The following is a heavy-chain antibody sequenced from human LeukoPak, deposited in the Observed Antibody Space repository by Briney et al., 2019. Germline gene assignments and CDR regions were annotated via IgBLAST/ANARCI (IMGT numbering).Heavy chain of an antibody. CDR3: ARDRRRITIFGVVIIVPYYYYGMDV. V-gene: IGHV1-18*01. CDR1: GYTFTSYG. J-gene: IGHJ6*02. CDR2: ISAYNGNT. D-gene: IGHD3-3*01. Sequence: ASVKVSCKASGYTFTSYGISWVRQAPGQGLEWMGWISAYNGNTNYAQKLQGRVTMTTDTSTSIAYMELRSLRSDDTAVYYCARDRRRITIFGVVIIVPYYYYGMDVWGQGTTVTVSS.